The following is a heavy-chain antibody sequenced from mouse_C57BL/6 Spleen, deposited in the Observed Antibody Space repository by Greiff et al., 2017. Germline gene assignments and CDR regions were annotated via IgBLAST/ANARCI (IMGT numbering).Heavy chain of an antibody. CDR1: GYSFTGYY. J-gene: IGHJ3*01. V-gene: IGHV1-42*01. D-gene: IGHD4-1*01. CDR2: INPSTGGT. Sequence: VQLQQSGPELVKPGASVKISCKASGYSFTGYYMNWVKQSPEKSLEWIGEINPSTGGTTYNQKFKAKATLTVDKSSSTAYMQLKSLTSEDSAVYYCARGLGRLTYWGQGTLVTVSA. CDR3: ARGLGRLTY.